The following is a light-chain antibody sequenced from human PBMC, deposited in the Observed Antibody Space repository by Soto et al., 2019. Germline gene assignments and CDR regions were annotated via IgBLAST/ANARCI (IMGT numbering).Light chain of an antibody. Sequence: DIQMTQSPSSLSASVGDRVTITCRASQGISNYLAWYQQKPGQVPKVLIYAASTLRSGVPSRFSGSGSGTDFTLTISSLQPEDVATYYCQKYNSAPLTLGGGTKVDIK. CDR1: QGISNY. CDR3: QKYNSAPLT. V-gene: IGKV1-27*01. CDR2: AAS. J-gene: IGKJ4*01.